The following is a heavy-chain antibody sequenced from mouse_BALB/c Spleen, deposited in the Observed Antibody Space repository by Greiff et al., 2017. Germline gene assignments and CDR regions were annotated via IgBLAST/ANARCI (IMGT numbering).Heavy chain of an antibody. Sequence: EVKLQESGAELVRSGASVKLSCTASGFNIKDYYMHWVKQRPEQGLEWIGWIDPENGDTEYAPKFQGKATMTADTSSNTAYLQLSSLTSEDTAVYNCNAYVNYDAMGNWGQGTSVTVSS. J-gene: IGHJ4*01. CDR2: IDPENGDT. V-gene: IGHV14-4*02. CDR3: NAYVNYDAMGN. CDR1: GFNIKDYY.